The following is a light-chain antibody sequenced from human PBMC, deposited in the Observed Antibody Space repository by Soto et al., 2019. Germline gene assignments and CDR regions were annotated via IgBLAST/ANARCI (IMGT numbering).Light chain of an antibody. CDR3: ATWNDSPSDSYV. CDR1: SSNIGRNT. Sequence: QSVLTQPPSASGTPGQRVIISCSGSSSNIGRNTVDWYQHLPGTAPRLLIYNNNQRPSGVPDRFSGSKSGTSASLAISGLQSEDEADYYCATWNDSPSDSYVFGTGTKLTV. CDR2: NNN. V-gene: IGLV1-44*01. J-gene: IGLJ1*01.